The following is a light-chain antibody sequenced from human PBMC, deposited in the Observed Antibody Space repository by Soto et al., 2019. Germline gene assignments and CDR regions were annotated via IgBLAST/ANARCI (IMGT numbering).Light chain of an antibody. Sequence: QSVLTQPASVSGSPGQSITISCTGTSSDIGGYNHVSWYQQYVGKAPKLMIYDVSLRPSDVSTRFSGSKSGNTASLTISGLQAEDEAVYYCSSYSTSSTLFGGGTKVTVL. J-gene: IGLJ2*01. V-gene: IGLV2-14*01. CDR2: DVS. CDR1: SSDIGGYNH. CDR3: SSYSTSSTL.